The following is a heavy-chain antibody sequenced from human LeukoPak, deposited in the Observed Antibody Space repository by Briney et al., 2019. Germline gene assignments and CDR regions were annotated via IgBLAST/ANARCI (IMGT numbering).Heavy chain of an antibody. CDR2: INPNSGGT. CDR3: ARESGGGYSYGRGDY. Sequence: ASVKVSCKASGGTFSSYAISWVRQAPGQGLEWMGRINPNSGGTNYAQKFQGRVTMTRDTSISTAYMELSRLRSDDTAVYYCARESGGGYSYGRGDYWGQGTLVTVSS. V-gene: IGHV1-2*06. D-gene: IGHD5-18*01. J-gene: IGHJ4*02. CDR1: GGTFSSYA.